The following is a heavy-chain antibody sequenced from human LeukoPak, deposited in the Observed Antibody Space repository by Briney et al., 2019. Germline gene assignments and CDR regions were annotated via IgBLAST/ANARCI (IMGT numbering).Heavy chain of an antibody. CDR1: GFIFSDYY. Sequence: PGGSLRLSCAASGFIFSDYYMDWVRQAPGKGLEWVGRSRNKVNGYTTEYAASVKDRFTILRDDSRNSVYLQMNSLKSEDSAIYYCSRGYCSTITCPDFYGMDVWGQGTTVSVS. D-gene: IGHD2-2*01. CDR3: SRGYCSTITCPDFYGMDV. J-gene: IGHJ6*02. CDR2: SRNKVNGYTT. V-gene: IGHV3-72*01.